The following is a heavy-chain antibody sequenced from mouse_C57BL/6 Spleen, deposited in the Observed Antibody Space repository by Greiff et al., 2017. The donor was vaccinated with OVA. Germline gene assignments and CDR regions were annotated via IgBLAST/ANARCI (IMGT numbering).Heavy chain of an antibody. D-gene: IGHD2-4*01. CDR2: IDPSDSYT. CDR3: ARGGGYDYDPYYFDY. Sequence: VQLQQPGAELVKPGASVKLSCKASGYTFTSYWMQWVKQRPGQGLEWIGEIDPSDSYTNYNQKFKGKATLTVDTSSSTAYMQLSSLTSEDSAVYYCARGGGYDYDPYYFDYWGQGTTLTVSS. CDR1: GYTFTSYW. V-gene: IGHV1-50*01. J-gene: IGHJ2*01.